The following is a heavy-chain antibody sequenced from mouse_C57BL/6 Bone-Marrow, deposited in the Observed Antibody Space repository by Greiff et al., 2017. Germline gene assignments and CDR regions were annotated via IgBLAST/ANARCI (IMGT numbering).Heavy chain of an antibody. Sequence: EVHLVESGEGLVKPGGSLKLSCAASGFTFSSYAMSWVRQTPEKRLEWVAYISSGGDYIYYADTVKGRFTISRDNARNTLYLQMSSLKSEDTAMYYCTRRRDYDAYFDYWGQGTTLTVSS. CDR2: ISSGGDYI. D-gene: IGHD2-4*01. CDR3: TRRRDYDAYFDY. CDR1: GFTFSSYA. V-gene: IGHV5-9-1*02. J-gene: IGHJ2*01.